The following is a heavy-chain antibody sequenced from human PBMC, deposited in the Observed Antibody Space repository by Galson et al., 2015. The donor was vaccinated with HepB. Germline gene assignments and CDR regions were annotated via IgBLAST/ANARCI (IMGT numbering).Heavy chain of an antibody. V-gene: IGHV2-70*11. CDR3: ARIASSGLHAFDI. CDR2: IDWDDDK. J-gene: IGHJ3*02. CDR1: GFSLSTSGMC. D-gene: IGHD3-22*01. Sequence: PALVKPTQTLTLTCTFSGFSLSTSGMCVSWIRQPPGKALEWLARIDWDDDKYYSTSLKTRLTISKDTSKNQVVLTMTNMDPVDTATYYCARIASSGLHAFDIWGQGTMVTVSS.